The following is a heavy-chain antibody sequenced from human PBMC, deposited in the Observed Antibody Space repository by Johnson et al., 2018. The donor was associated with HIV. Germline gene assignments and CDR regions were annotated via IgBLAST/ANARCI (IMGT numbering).Heavy chain of an antibody. V-gene: IGHV3-23*04. CDR1: GFNFIDYA. D-gene: IGHD3-10*01. CDR2: ISGGEDDT. CDR3: ARDPYGSGPYVAFDI. Sequence: VHLVESGGGLVQPGGSLRLSCAASGFNFIDYAMIWVRQAPGKGLEWVSFISGGEDDTYYADSVKGRFTISRDNSKTTLYLQMNSLRDEDTAVYYCARDPYGSGPYVAFDIWGQGTMVTVSS. J-gene: IGHJ3*02.